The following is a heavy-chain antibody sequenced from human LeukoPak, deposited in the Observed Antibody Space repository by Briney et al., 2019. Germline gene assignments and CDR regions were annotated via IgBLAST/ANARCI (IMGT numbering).Heavy chain of an antibody. CDR3: ARQGYNSTWDRYLAY. CDR1: GYSFTSYW. Sequence: GESLKISCKGSGYSFTSYWIGWVRQVPGKGLEWMGIIYPGDSDVRYSPSFQGQVTISADKSISTAYLQWSSLQASDTAMYYCARQGYNSTWDRYLAYWGQGTQVTVSS. CDR2: IYPGDSDV. D-gene: IGHD6-13*01. V-gene: IGHV5-51*01. J-gene: IGHJ4*02.